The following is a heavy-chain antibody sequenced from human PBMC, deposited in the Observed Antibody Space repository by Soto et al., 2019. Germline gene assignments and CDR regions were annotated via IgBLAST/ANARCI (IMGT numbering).Heavy chain of an antibody. D-gene: IGHD6-19*01. J-gene: IGHJ4*02. CDR3: ARQHPLDSSAWYN. CDR2: INPSDGST. V-gene: IGHV1-46*01. CDR1: GYTFTNYY. Sequence: ASVKVSCKSSGYTFTNYYMHWVLHAPGQGLEWMGIINPSDGSTTYAQKFQGRLTMTRDTSTTTVSLELVSLRSEDTAMYYCARQHPLDSSAWYNWGQGTLVTVSS.